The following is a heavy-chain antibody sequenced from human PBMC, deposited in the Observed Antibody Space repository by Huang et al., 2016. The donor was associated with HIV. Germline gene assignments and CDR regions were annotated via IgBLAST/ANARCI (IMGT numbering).Heavy chain of an antibody. D-gene: IGHD2-8*01. CDR3: ATQVSMSGPNFDY. CDR2: SFYSGST. J-gene: IGHJ4*02. CDR1: GGSISGSSNY. V-gene: IGHV4-39*01. Sequence: HLQLQESGPGLVKPSETLSLTCTVSGGSISGSSNYWGWIRQSPGKGLEWIGSSFYSGSTYYNLSLKSRVSISVDTSKNKFSLRLSSVTAADTAVYYCATQVSMSGPNFDYWGLGTLVTVSS.